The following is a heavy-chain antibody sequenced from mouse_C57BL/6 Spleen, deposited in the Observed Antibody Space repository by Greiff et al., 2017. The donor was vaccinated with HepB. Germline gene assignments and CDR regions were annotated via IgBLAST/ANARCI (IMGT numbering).Heavy chain of an antibody. Sequence: QVQLQQPGAELVRPGTSVKLSCKASGYTFTSYWMHWVKQRPGQGLEWIGVIDPSDSYTNYNQKFKGKATLTVDTSSSTAYMQLSSLTSEDSAVYYCAIEFYWSIPRYFYVWGARTPLTVSS. CDR1: GYTFTSYW. J-gene: IGHJ1*01. CDR3: AIEFYWSIPRYFYV. V-gene: IGHV1-59*01. CDR2: IDPSDSYT. D-gene: IGHD2-1*01.